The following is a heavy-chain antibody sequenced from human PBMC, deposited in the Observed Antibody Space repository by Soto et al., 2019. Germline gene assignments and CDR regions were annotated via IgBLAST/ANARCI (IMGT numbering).Heavy chain of an antibody. V-gene: IGHV3-23*01. CDR3: VKNWLTVYYYYGMDV. D-gene: IGHD3-22*01. J-gene: IGHJ6*02. Sequence: EVQLLESGGGLVQPGGSLRLSCAASGFTFSSYAMSWLRQAPGKGLEWVSAISGSGGSTYYADSVKGRFTISRDNSKNTLYLQMNSLRAEDTAVYYCVKNWLTVYYYYGMDVWGQGTTVTVSS. CDR1: GFTFSSYA. CDR2: ISGSGGST.